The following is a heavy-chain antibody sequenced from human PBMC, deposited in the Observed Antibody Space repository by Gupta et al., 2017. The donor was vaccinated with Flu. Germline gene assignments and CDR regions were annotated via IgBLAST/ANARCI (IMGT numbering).Heavy chain of an antibody. CDR1: GGSIRSYY. V-gene: IGHV4-59*08. Sequence: QVQLQESGPGLVKPSETLYLPCTVSGGSIRSYYWSWIRQPPGKGLEWIGYIYYSGSTNYNPSLNSRVTISVDTSKNQFSLKLSSVTAADTAVYYCARHSRAAVVPAAMEYYFDYWGQGTLVTVSS. J-gene: IGHJ4*02. CDR3: ARHSRAAVVPAAMEYYFDY. D-gene: IGHD2-2*01. CDR2: IYYSGST.